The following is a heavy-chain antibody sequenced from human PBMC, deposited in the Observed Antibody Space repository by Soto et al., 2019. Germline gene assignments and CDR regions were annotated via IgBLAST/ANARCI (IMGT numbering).Heavy chain of an antibody. CDR3: AKDLLKPGRAYGMDV. CDR2: IKQDGSEK. J-gene: IGHJ6*02. V-gene: IGHV3-7*01. Sequence: PGGSLRLSCAASGFTFSSYWMSWVRQAPGKGLEWVANIKQDGSEKYYVDSVKGRFTISRDNAKNSLYLQMNSLRAEDTAVYYCAKDLLKPGRAYGMDVWGQGTTVTV. CDR1: GFTFSSYW.